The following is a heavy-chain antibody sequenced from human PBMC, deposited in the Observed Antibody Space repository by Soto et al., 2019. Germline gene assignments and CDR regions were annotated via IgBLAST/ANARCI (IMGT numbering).Heavy chain of an antibody. Sequence: GGSLRLSCAASGFTFSSNAMTWVRQAPGKGLEWVSVITNTGGDTLYADSVEGRFTISRDNFRNTLYLRMNSLRAEDTAVYYCAKGQLELPYYFDYWGQGTLVTSPQ. V-gene: IGHV3-23*01. D-gene: IGHD1-7*01. CDR3: AKGQLELPYYFDY. CDR2: ITNTGGDT. CDR1: GFTFSSNA. J-gene: IGHJ4*02.